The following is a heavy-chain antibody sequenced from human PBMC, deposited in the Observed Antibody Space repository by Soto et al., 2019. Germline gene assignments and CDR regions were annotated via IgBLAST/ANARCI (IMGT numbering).Heavy chain of an antibody. CDR3: ARDFDP. V-gene: IGHV4-59*08. Sequence: SETLSLTCTVSGGSISSHYWSWIRQPPGKGLEWIGYFYNSSSTNYNPSLKSRVTISVDTSKNQVSLKLTSVTAADTAVYYCARDFDPWGQGILVTVSS. CDR2: FYNSSST. J-gene: IGHJ5*02. CDR1: GGSISSHY.